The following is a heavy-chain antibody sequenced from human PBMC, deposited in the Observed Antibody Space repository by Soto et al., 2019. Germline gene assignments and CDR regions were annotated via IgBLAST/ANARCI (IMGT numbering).Heavy chain of an antibody. D-gene: IGHD3-22*01. CDR2: IWYDGSNK. V-gene: IGHV3-33*01. CDR1: GFTFSSYG. CDR3: ARDVDYYDSSGTDAFDI. Sequence: GGSLRLSCAASGFTFSSYGMHWVRQAPGKGLEWVAVIWYDGSNKYYADTVKGRFTISRDNPKNTLYMQMNSLGAEDTAVYYCARDVDYYDSSGTDAFDIWGQGTMVTVSS. J-gene: IGHJ3*02.